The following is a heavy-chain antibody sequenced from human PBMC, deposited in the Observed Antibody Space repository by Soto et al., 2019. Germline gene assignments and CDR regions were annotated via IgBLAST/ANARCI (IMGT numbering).Heavy chain of an antibody. J-gene: IGHJ4*02. CDR1: GFTFSSYW. Sequence: EVQLVESGGGLVQPGGSLRLSCAASGFTFSSYWMHWVRQAPGKGLVWVSRINSDGSSTTYADSVNGRFTISRDNAKNTLYLQMNSLRAEDTAVYYCTRDPTYFYDSSGYYDYWGQGTLVTVSS. CDR2: INSDGSST. CDR3: TRDPTYFYDSSGYYDY. V-gene: IGHV3-74*01. D-gene: IGHD3-22*01.